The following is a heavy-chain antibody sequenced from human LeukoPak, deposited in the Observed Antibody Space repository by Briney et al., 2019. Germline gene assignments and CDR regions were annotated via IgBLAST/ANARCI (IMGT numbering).Heavy chain of an antibody. CDR3: ARDRDWNFDS. J-gene: IGHJ4*02. CDR2: ISHDGTII. V-gene: IGHV3-74*03. D-gene: IGHD1-1*01. CDR1: GFSFSSYV. Sequence: GGSLRLSCAASGFSFSSYVMYWVRQTPGKGPVCVSRISHDGTIITYADSVKGRFTISRDNTKNILFLQMNSLRVEGTAVYYCARDRDWNFDSWGQGTLVTVSS.